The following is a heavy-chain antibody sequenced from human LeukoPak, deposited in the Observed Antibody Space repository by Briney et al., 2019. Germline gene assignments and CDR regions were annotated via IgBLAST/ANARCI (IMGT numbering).Heavy chain of an antibody. Sequence: GGSLRLSCAAPGFTFSSYGMHWVRQAPGKGLEWVAVIWYDGSNKYYADSVKGRFTISRDNSKNTLYLQMNSLRAEDTAVYYCARARGPEMATALAYWGQGTLVTVSS. CDR1: GFTFSSYG. D-gene: IGHD5-24*01. CDR3: ARARGPEMATALAY. V-gene: IGHV3-33*01. CDR2: IWYDGSNK. J-gene: IGHJ4*02.